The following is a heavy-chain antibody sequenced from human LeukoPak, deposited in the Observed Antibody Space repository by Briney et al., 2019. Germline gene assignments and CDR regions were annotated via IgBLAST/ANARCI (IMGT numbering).Heavy chain of an antibody. J-gene: IGHJ4*02. CDR1: GYSFTGHY. Sequence: ASVKVSCTASGYSFTGHYLHWVRQAPGQGLEWMGWINPNSGGRKYAQKFQGRVTMTKDISISTAFMELSSLTSDDTAVYYCARDIDVQDYFDSWGQGTLVTVSS. CDR2: INPNSGGR. CDR3: ARDIDVQDYFDS. D-gene: IGHD2-15*01. V-gene: IGHV1-2*02.